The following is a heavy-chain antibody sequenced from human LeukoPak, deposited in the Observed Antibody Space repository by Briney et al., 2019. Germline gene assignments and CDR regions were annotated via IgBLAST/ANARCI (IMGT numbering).Heavy chain of an antibody. V-gene: IGHV1-18*01. D-gene: IGHD3-9*01. CDR3: AIDQNYDILTGYNFDY. Sequence: ASVTVSFKSSGYTFTSYGISWVRQAPGQGLEWMGWISGYNANKNYVQKLYGRVTMTTDTSTSTAYMELRSLRYEDTAMYYCAIDQNYDILTGYNFDYWGQGTLVTVSS. J-gene: IGHJ4*02. CDR1: GYTFTSYG. CDR2: ISGYNANK.